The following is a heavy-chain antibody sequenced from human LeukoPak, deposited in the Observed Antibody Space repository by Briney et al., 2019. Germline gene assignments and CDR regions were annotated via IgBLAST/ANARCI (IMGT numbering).Heavy chain of an antibody. CDR1: GGSISSYY. CDR3: ARVVVGAIDY. D-gene: IGHD1-26*01. V-gene: IGHV4-59*01. Sequence: PSETLSLTXTVSGGSISSYYWSWIRQPPGKGLEWIGYIYYSGSANYNPSLKSRVTISVDTSKNQFSLKLSSVTAADTAVYYCARVVVGAIDYWGQGTLVTASS. J-gene: IGHJ4*02. CDR2: IYYSGSA.